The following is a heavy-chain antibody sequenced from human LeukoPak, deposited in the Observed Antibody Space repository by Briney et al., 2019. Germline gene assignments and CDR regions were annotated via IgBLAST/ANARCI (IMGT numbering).Heavy chain of an antibody. V-gene: IGHV3-23*01. Sequence: PGGSLRLSCAASGFTFSSYGMSWVRQAPGKGLEWVSAISGSCGSTYYADSVEGRFTISRDNAKNSLYLQMSSLRVEDTAVYYCAREKHYYGSVVDYWGQGTLVTVSS. CDR2: ISGSCGST. CDR3: AREKHYYGSVVDY. CDR1: GFTFSSYG. J-gene: IGHJ4*02. D-gene: IGHD3-10*01.